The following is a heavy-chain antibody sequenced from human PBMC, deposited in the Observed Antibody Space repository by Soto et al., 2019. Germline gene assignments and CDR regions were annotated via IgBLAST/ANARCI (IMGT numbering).Heavy chain of an antibody. CDR3: ARPGPYTNWDFGY. V-gene: IGHV1-8*01. CDR2: MNPNSGNT. Sequence: GASVKVSCKASGYTFTIYDINWVRQATGQGLEWMGWMNPNSGNTGYAQKFQGRVTMTRNTSITTAYLQWSSLKASDTAMYYCARPGPYTNWDFGYWGQGTLVTVSS. CDR1: GYTFTIYD. D-gene: IGHD3-16*01. J-gene: IGHJ4*02.